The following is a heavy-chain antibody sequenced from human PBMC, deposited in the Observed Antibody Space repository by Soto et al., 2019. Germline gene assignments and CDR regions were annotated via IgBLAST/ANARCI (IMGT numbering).Heavy chain of an antibody. D-gene: IGHD1-20*01. CDR1: GFTFSSYA. CDR2: VSGSGGST. Sequence: GGSLRLSCAASGFTFSSYAMSWVRQAPGKGLEWISAVSGSGGSTYYADSVKGRFTISRDNSKDTLYLQMNNLRAEDTAVYYCAKPTDYNWNDYWGQATLVTVSS. V-gene: IGHV3-23*01. CDR3: AKPTDYNWNDY. J-gene: IGHJ4*02.